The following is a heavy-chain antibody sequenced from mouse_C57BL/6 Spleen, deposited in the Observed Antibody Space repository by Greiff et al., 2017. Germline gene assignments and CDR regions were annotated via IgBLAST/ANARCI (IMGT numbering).Heavy chain of an antibody. CDR2: IDPENGDT. V-gene: IGHV14-4*01. CDR3: TTDTTVVATNYYAMDY. Sequence: EVQGVESGAELVRPGASVKLSCTASGFNIKDDYMHWVKQRPEQGLEWIGWIDPENGDTEYASKFQGKATITADTSSNTAYLQLSSLTSEDTAVYYCTTDTTVVATNYYAMDYWGQGTSVTVSS. J-gene: IGHJ4*01. D-gene: IGHD1-1*01. CDR1: GFNIKDDY.